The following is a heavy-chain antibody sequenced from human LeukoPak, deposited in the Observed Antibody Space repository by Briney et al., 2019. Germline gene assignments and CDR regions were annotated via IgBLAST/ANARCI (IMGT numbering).Heavy chain of an antibody. CDR3: ARDAVGARKGIVSFDI. V-gene: IGHV3-66*01. J-gene: IGHJ3*02. Sequence: GGSLRLSCAASGFTISSNYMNWVRQAPGKGLEWVSIIHSGGSTYYAESVKGRFTISRDNSKNTMYLQMNRLRAEDMAVYYCARDAVGARKGIVSFDIWGQGTMVTVSS. CDR2: IHSGGST. D-gene: IGHD1-26*01. CDR1: GFTISSNY.